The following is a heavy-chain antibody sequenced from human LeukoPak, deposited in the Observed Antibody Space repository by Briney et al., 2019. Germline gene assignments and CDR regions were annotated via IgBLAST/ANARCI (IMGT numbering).Heavy chain of an antibody. CDR2: IIPIFGTA. CDR3: ARGGPGAGPYYFDY. CDR1: GGTFSSYA. V-gene: IGHV1-69*13. D-gene: IGHD6-19*01. J-gene: IGHJ4*02. Sequence: SVKVSCKASGGTFSSYAISWVRQAPGQGLEWMGGIIPIFGTANYAQKFQGRVTITADESTGTAYMELSSLRSEDTAVYYCARGGPGAGPYYFDYWGQGTLVTVSS.